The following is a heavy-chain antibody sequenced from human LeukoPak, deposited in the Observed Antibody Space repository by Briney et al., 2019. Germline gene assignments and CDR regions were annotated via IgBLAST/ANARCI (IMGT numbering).Heavy chain of an antibody. J-gene: IGHJ3*02. V-gene: IGHV3-7*03. CDR1: GFTFSSYW. D-gene: IGHD3-16*02. CDR3: ARGPSWVIFPAFDI. CDR2: IKQDGSEK. Sequence: PGGSLRLSCAASGFTFSSYWMSWVRQAPGKGLEWVANIKQDGSEKYYVDSVKGRFTISRDNAKNSLYLQMNSLRAEDTAVYYCARGPSWVIFPAFDIWGQGTMVTVSS.